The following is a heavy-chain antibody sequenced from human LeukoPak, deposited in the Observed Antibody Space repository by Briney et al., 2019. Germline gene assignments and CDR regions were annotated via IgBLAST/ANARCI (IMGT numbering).Heavy chain of an antibody. V-gene: IGHV4-34*01. CDR1: GGSFSGYY. J-gene: IGHJ4*02. CDR2: INHSGST. D-gene: IGHD1-26*01. Sequence: ASETLSLTCAVYGGSFSGYYWSWIRQPPGKGLEWIGEINHSGSTNYNPSLKSRVTISLDTSKNQFSLKLSSVTAADTAMYYCARESGSYYGYWGQGTLVTVSS. CDR3: ARESGSYYGY.